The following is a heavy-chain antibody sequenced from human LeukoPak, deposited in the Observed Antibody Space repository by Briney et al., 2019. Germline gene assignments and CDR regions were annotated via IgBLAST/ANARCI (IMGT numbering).Heavy chain of an antibody. J-gene: IGHJ4*01. Sequence: PGRTLRLSCAASGFTFSGSAMHWVPQASGKGLEWVGRIRSKANSYATAYAPSVKGRFTIYRDDSKNSAYLQMNSLKTEDTAVYYCTKHQEGRYCSSTSCHLDYWGEGSLVTASS. CDR1: GFTFSGSA. CDR2: IRSKANSYAT. CDR3: TKHQEGRYCSSTSCHLDY. V-gene: IGHV3-73*01. D-gene: IGHD2-2*01.